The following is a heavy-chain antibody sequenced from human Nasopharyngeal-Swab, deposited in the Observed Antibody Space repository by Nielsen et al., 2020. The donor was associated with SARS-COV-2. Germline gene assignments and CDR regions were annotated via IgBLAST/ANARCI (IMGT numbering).Heavy chain of an antibody. V-gene: IGHV3-23*01. CDR3: AKDRDDYGDYWGSETFHFDH. D-gene: IGHD4-17*01. Sequence: ACQAPGKGPEWVSSISGSGGNEYYAESVKGRFTISRDNSKNTLYLQMNSLRAEDTAIYYCAKDRDDYGDYWGSETFHFDHWGQGTLVTVSS. CDR2: ISGSGGNE. J-gene: IGHJ4*02.